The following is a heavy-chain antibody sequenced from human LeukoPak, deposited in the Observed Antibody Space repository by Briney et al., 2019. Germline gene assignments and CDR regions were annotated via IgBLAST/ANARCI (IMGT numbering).Heavy chain of an antibody. CDR2: ISAYYGNT. D-gene: IGHD3-3*01. CDR1: GYTFTSYG. J-gene: IGHJ4*02. CDR3: ARVAPDFWSGYIHAGE. Sequence: ASVKVSCKASGYTFTSYGISWVRQAPGQGLEWMGLISAYYGNTNYAQKLQGRVTMTTDTSTSTAYMELRSLRSDDTAVYYCARVAPDFWSGYIHAGEWGQGTLVTVSS. V-gene: IGHV1-18*01.